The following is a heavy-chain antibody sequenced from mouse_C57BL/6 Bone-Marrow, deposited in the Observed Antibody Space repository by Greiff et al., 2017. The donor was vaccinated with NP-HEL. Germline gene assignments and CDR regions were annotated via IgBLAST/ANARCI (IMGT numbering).Heavy chain of an antibody. J-gene: IGHJ2*01. D-gene: IGHD2-4*01. Sequence: QVQLQQSGAELMKPGASVKLSCKATGYTFTGYWIEWVKQRPGHGLEWIGEILPGSGGTNSNEKFKGKATFTADTSSNTAYMQLSILTTEDSAIYYCALYDYWAYFDYWGQGTTLTVSS. CDR2: ILPGSGGT. CDR1: GYTFTGYW. CDR3: ALYDYWAYFDY. V-gene: IGHV1-9*01.